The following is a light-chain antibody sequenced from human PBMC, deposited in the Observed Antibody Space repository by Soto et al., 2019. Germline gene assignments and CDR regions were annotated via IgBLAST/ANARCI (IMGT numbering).Light chain of an antibody. V-gene: IGLV1-44*01. CDR2: SNN. CDR1: SSNIGSNT. Sequence: QPVLTQPPSASGTPGQRVTFSCSGSSSNIGSNTVDWYQQLPGTAPKLLIYSNNQRPSGVPGRFSGSKSGTSASLAISGLQSEDEADYYCAAWDDSLNGVVFGGGTKLTVL. CDR3: AAWDDSLNGVV. J-gene: IGLJ2*01.